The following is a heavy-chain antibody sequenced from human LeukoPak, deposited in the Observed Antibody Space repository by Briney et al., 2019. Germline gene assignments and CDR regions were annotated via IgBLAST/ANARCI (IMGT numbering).Heavy chain of an antibody. CDR2: ICGGGDGA. J-gene: IGHJ4*02. D-gene: IGHD3-22*01. Sequence: PGGSLRLSCAASGFTFSHYAMRWVRQAPGKGLEWLSEICGGGDGAYHADSVKGRFTISRDNSKNTLYLQMNSLRAEDTAVYYCAKGGGYYYDSNGYYRYFDYWGQGSLVTVSS. CDR3: AKGGGYYYDSNGYYRYFDY. CDR1: GFTFSHYA. V-gene: IGHV3-23*01.